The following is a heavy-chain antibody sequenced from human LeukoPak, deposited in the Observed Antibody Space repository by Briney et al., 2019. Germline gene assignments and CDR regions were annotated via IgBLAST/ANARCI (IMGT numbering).Heavy chain of an antibody. CDR2: ISGSGDNI. D-gene: IGHD6-13*01. CDR1: GFTFSNSV. V-gene: IGHV3-23*01. CDR3: AKAGGSSWYFDY. Sequence: GGSLRLSCAASGFTFSNSVMSWVRQAPGKGLEWVSLISGSGDNIYYVDSVKGRFTISRDNSKNTLYLQMNSLRAEDTAVYYCAKAGGSSWYFDYWGQGTLVTVSS. J-gene: IGHJ4*02.